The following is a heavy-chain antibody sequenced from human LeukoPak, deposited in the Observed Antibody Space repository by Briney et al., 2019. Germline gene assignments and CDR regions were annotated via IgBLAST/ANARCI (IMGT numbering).Heavy chain of an antibody. D-gene: IGHD2-15*01. CDR3: AKQLGYCSDGSCYFPY. J-gene: IGHJ4*02. Sequence: GGSLRLPCAASGFTFSSSAMSWVRQAPGKGLEWVSAISNNGGYTYYADSVQGRFTISRDNSKSTLCLQMNSLKAEDTAVYYCAKQLGYCSDGSCYFPYWGQGTLVTVSS. V-gene: IGHV3-23*01. CDR2: ISNNGGYT. CDR1: GFTFSSSA.